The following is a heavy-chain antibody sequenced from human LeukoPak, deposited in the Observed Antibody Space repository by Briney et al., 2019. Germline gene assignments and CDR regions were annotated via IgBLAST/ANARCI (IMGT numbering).Heavy chain of an antibody. D-gene: IGHD6-13*01. J-gene: IGHJ4*02. V-gene: IGHV7-4-1*02. CDR3: ARTPPGGQQLEYYFDY. CDR2: INTNTGNP. CDR1: GYTFTSYA. Sequence: ASVKVSCKASGYTFTSYAMNWVRQAPGQGLEWMGWINTNTGNPTYAQGFTGRFVFSLDTSVSTAYLQISSLKAEDTAVYYCARTPPGGQQLEYYFDYWGQGTLVTVSS.